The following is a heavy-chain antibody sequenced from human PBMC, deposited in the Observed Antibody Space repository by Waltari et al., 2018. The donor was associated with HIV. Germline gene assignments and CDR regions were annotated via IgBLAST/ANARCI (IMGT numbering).Heavy chain of an antibody. CDR2: ISGYNGNT. J-gene: IGHJ6*02. CDR3: ARGVSIVRGVMIRGHMDV. CDR1: GYPFTAYT. Sequence: VQLVQSGDEMRKPGASVKVSSRASGYPFTAYTLSWARQPPGQGLEWMGWISGYNGNTNYSQKFQGRVNMTTDTSTITAHMELRSLRSDDTAVYYCARGVSIVRGVMIRGHMDVWGQGTTVTVSS. V-gene: IGHV1-18*01. D-gene: IGHD3-10*01.